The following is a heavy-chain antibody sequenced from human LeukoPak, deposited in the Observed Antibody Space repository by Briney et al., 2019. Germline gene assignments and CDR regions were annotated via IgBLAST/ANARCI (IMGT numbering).Heavy chain of an antibody. CDR1: GGSFSGYY. CDR3: ARVGYGDYRVDY. D-gene: IGHD4-17*01. J-gene: IGHJ4*02. CDR2: INHSGST. V-gene: IGHV4-34*01. Sequence: SETLSLTCAVYGGSFSGYYWSWIRQPPGKGLEWIGEINHSGSTNYNPSLKSRVPISVDTSKNQFSLKLSSVTAADTAVYYCARVGYGDYRVDYWGQGTLVTVSS.